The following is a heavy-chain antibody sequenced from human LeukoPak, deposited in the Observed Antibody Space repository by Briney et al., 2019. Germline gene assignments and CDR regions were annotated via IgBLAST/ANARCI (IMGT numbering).Heavy chain of an antibody. J-gene: IGHJ1*01. CDR2: ISTYHGNT. Sequence: ASVKVSCKASGYTFTSYYMHWVRQAPGQGLEWMGWISTYHGNTNYAQNLQGRVAMTTDTSTSTAYMELRSLRSDDLAVYYCASDPRETAAAGTDSIEYFQHWGQGTLVTVSS. D-gene: IGHD6-13*01. CDR1: GYTFTSYY. CDR3: ASDPRETAAAGTDSIEYFQH. V-gene: IGHV1-18*03.